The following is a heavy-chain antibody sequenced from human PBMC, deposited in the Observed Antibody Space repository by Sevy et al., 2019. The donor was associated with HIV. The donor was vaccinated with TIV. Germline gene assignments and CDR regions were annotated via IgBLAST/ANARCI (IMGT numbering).Heavy chain of an antibody. CDR1: GGSISSGSYY. D-gene: IGHD1-26*01. J-gene: IGHJ4*02. CDR2: IHYSGST. CDR3: ARDSGSYPYYFDY. Sequence: SEILSLTWTVSGGSISSGSYYWSWIRQSPGKGLEWIGYIHYSGSTNYNPSLKSRVTISVDTSKNQFSLKLSSVTAADTAVYYCARDSGSYPYYFDYWGQGTLVTVSS. V-gene: IGHV4-61*01.